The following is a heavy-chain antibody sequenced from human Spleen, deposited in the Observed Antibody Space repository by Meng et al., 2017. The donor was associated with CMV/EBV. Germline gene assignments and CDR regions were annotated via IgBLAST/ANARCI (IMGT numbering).Heavy chain of an antibody. V-gene: IGHV4-34*01. J-gene: IGHJ4*02. CDR1: GGSLSGYF. Sequence: GGSLSGYFWSWIRQPPGKGLEWIGEINHSGSTNYNPSLKSRVTISVDTSKNQFSLKLSSVTAADTAVYYCARGLQVVVPAAIAYFDYWGQGTLVTVSS. CDR2: INHSGST. CDR3: ARGLQVVVPAAIAYFDY. D-gene: IGHD2-2*01.